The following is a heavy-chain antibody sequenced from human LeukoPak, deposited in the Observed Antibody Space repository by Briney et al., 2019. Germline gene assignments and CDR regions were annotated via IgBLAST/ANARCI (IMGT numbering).Heavy chain of an antibody. CDR3: ARDQGVTDPPPYGLDV. CDR1: GGTFSSYA. J-gene: IGHJ6*02. D-gene: IGHD3-10*01. V-gene: IGHV1-69*04. CDR2: IIPILDIA. Sequence: SVKLSCKASGGTFSSYAISWVRQAPGQGLECMGRIIPILDIATYAQTFQGRVTITADKSTSTAYMELSSLSSEDTAVYYCARDQGVTDPPPYGLDVWGQGTTVTVSS.